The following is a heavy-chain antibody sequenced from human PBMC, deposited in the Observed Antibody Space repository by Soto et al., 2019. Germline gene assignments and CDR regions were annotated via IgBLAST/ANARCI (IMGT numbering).Heavy chain of an antibody. Sequence: QVQLVESGGGVVQPGRSLRLSCAASGFTFSSYGMHWVRQAPGKGLEWVAGIWYDGSNKYYADSVKGRFTICRDNSENTLYLQMNSLRAEDTAVYYSARVRRGSYGGDYWGQGTLVTVSS. J-gene: IGHJ4*02. CDR1: GFTFSSYG. D-gene: IGHD1-26*01. CDR2: IWYDGSNK. V-gene: IGHV3-33*01. CDR3: ARVRRGSYGGDY.